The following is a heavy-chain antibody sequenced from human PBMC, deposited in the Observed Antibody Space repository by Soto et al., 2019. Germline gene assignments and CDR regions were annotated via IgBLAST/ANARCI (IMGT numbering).Heavy chain of an antibody. J-gene: IGHJ5*02. CDR2: INPNSGGT. D-gene: IGHD2-2*01. CDR3: ARDHSTSPHGKWFDP. V-gene: IGHV1-2*02. CDR1: GYTFTGYY. Sequence: ASVKVSCKASGYTFTGYYMHWVRQAPGQGLEWMGWINPNSGGTNYAQNFQDRVTMTRDTSISTAYMELSRLRSDDTAVYYCARDHSTSPHGKWFDPWGQGTLVTVSS.